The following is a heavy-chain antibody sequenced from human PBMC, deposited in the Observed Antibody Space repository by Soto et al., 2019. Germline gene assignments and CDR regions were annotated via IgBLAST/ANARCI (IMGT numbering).Heavy chain of an antibody. CDR1: GCSISRGGYS. J-gene: IGHJ5*02. Sequence: PSEPLSLTCAVSGCSISRGGYSWSWLRQPPGKGLEWIGYTYNSGSTYYNPSLKIRVTISVYRSKNQFSLKLSSVTAADTAVYYCARFPRPCGQGTLVTVSS. CDR2: TYNSGST. V-gene: IGHV4-30-2*01. CDR3: ARFPRP.